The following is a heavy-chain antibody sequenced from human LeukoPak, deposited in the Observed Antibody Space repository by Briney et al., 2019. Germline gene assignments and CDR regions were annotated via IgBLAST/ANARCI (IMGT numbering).Heavy chain of an antibody. Sequence: ASVKVSCKASGYTFSGYYMHWVRQAHGQGLEWMGWINPNSGGTNYAQKFQGRVTMTRDTSISTAYMELRRLRSDDTAVYYCARSYDLYPDDYWGQGTLVTVSS. CDR1: GYTFSGYY. D-gene: IGHD3-3*01. J-gene: IGHJ4*02. V-gene: IGHV1-2*02. CDR3: ARSYDLYPDDY. CDR2: INPNSGGT.